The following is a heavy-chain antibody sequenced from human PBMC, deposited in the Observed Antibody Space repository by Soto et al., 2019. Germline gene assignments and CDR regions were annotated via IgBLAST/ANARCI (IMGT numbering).Heavy chain of an antibody. V-gene: IGHV4-59*08. J-gene: IGHJ6*02. CDR1: GGPMNNYY. CDR3: ASQGFGELHGLVDV. CDR2: MGYNGFT. Sequence: QVQLQESGPGLVKPSETLSLTCTISGGPMNNYYCSWFRQPRGQGLEWIGYMGYNGFTRYNPSLRSRVAIPLDTAKTQFSLNLSSVTAADTALYYCASQGFGELHGLVDVWGQGITVTVSS. D-gene: IGHD3-10*01.